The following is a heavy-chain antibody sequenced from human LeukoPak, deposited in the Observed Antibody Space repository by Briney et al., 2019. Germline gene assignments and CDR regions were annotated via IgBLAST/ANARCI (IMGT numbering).Heavy chain of an antibody. CDR1: GYTFTSYY. V-gene: IGHV1-46*01. Sequence: GASVKVSCKASGYTFTSYYMHWVRQAPGQGLEWMGIINPSGGSTSYAQKFQGRVAMTRDTSTSTVYMELSSLRSEDTAVYYCARDVMGEHSSSWSIMYYFDYWGQGTLVTVSS. CDR2: INPSGGST. D-gene: IGHD6-13*01. CDR3: ARDVMGEHSSSWSIMYYFDY. J-gene: IGHJ4*02.